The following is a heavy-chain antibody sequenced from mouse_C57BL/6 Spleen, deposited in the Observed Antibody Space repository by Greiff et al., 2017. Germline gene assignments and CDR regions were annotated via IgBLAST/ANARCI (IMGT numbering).Heavy chain of an antibody. CDR3: ARDLLYPAFAY. CDR1: GYTFTSYW. Sequence: VKLQQPGAELVMPGASVKLSCKASGYTFTSYWMHWVKQRPGQGLEWIGEIDPSASYTNYNQTFKGKSTLTVDKASSTAYMQLSSLTSEDSAVYYCARDLLYPAFAYWGQGTLVTVSA. J-gene: IGHJ3*01. CDR2: IDPSASYT. D-gene: IGHD2-12*01. V-gene: IGHV1-69*01.